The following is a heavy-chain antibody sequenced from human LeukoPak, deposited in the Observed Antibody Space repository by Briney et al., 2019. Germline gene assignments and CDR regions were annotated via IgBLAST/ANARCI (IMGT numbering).Heavy chain of an antibody. V-gene: IGHV3-23*01. Sequence: PGGSLRLSCAASGFTFSSYAMSWVRQAPGKGLEWVSAISGSGGSTYYADSVKGRFTISRDNSKNTLNLQMNSLRAEDTAVYYCAKYSGSYHDAFDIWGQGTMVTVSS. CDR1: GFTFSSYA. CDR3: AKYSGSYHDAFDI. J-gene: IGHJ3*02. CDR2: ISGSGGST. D-gene: IGHD1-26*01.